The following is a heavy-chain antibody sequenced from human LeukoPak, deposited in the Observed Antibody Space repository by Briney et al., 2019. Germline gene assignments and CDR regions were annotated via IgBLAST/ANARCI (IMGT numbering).Heavy chain of an antibody. J-gene: IGHJ4*02. CDR3: ARDSANWSYFDY. Sequence: GGSLRLSCAASGFTFSSYGMHWVRQAPGKGLEWVAVIWYDGSNKYYADSVKGRFTTSRDNSKNTLYLQMNSLRAEDTAVYYCARDSANWSYFDYWGQGTLVTVSS. CDR2: IWYDGSNK. CDR1: GFTFSSYG. D-gene: IGHD7-27*01. V-gene: IGHV3-33*01.